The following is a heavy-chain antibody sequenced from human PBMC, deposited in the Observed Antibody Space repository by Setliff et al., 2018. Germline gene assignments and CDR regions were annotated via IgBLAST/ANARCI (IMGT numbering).Heavy chain of an antibody. Sequence: GGSLRLSCTASGFTFRSYAMSWVRQAPGKGLEWVSGVSGTGGITYYADSVKGRFTISRDNSKNTLYLQMNNLRAEDTAVYHCARGARLYETDHHYYGWLDPWGQGTLVTVS. CDR2: VSGTGGIT. CDR1: GFTFRSYA. V-gene: IGHV3-23*01. J-gene: IGHJ5*02. CDR3: ARGARLYETDHHYYGWLDP. D-gene: IGHD3-22*01.